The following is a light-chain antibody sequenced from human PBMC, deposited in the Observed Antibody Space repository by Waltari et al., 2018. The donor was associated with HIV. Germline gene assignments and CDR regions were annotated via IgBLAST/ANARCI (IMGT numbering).Light chain of an antibody. CDR3: AAWDDSLSGWV. V-gene: IGLV1-47*01. Sequence: QSALPQPPSTSGTPGQTVTIHCSGSRPNLRDNYRSWYPQPPGTAPKLLIYRNSQRPSGVRDRFSGSKSGTSASLAINDLRSEDEAEYHCAAWDDSLSGWVFGGGTNLTVL. J-gene: IGLJ3*02. CDR2: RNS. CDR1: RPNLRDNY.